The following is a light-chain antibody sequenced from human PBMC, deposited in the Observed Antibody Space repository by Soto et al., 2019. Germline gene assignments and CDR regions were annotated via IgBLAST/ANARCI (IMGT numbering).Light chain of an antibody. Sequence: PGERATLSCRASQSVSSSSYLAWYQQKPGQAPRLLIYGASSRATGIPDRFSGSGSATDFTLTISRLEPEDFAVYYCRQYGSSPSYTFGQGTTLEIK. J-gene: IGKJ2*01. CDR1: QSVSSSSY. CDR2: GAS. CDR3: RQYGSSPSYT. V-gene: IGKV3-20*01.